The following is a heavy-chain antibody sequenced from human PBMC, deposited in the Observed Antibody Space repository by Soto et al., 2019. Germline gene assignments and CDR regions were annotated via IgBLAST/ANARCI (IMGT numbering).Heavy chain of an antibody. V-gene: IGHV1-69*01. CDR3: ARDPSNPDTAMVEFDY. Sequence: QVQLVQSGAEVKKPGSSVKVSCKASGGTFSSYAISWVRQAPGQGLVWMGGIIPIFGTANYAQKFQGRVTITADESTSTAYMELSSLRSEDTAVYYCARDPSNPDTAMVEFDYWGQGTLVTVSS. D-gene: IGHD5-18*01. CDR2: IIPIFGTA. CDR1: GGTFSSYA. J-gene: IGHJ4*02.